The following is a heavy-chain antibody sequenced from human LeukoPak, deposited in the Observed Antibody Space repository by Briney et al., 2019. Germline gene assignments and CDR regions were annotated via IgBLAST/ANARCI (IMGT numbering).Heavy chain of an antibody. Sequence: GASVKVSCKASSYTFTNYAFTWVRQAPGQGPEWMGWISAYNGNTNYAQKLQGRVTMTTDTSTSTAYMELRSLRSDDTAVYYCARGLEWLTRRHTWFDPWGQGTLVTVSS. CDR1: SYTFTNYA. CDR3: ARGLEWLTRRHTWFDP. D-gene: IGHD3-3*01. V-gene: IGHV1-18*01. J-gene: IGHJ5*02. CDR2: ISAYNGNT.